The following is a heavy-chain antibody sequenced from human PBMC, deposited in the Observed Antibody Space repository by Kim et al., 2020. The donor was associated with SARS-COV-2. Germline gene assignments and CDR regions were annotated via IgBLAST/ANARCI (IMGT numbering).Heavy chain of an antibody. Sequence: GGSLRLSCAASGSKFDGYVMHWVRQVPGKGLEWSSGTSGNSNSIGYADSVKGRFTISRDNAKNSLYLQMNSLRAEDTALYYCAKDIGGRGHFDFWGQGTLVTVSS. CDR2: TSGNSNSI. CDR3: AKDIGGRGHFDF. J-gene: IGHJ4*02. D-gene: IGHD3-16*01. CDR1: GSKFDGYV. V-gene: IGHV3-9*01.